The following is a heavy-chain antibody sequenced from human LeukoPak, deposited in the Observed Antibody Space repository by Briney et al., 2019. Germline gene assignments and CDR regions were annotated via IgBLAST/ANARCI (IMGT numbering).Heavy chain of an antibody. V-gene: IGHV4-4*02. Sequence: SGTLSLTCAVSGGSISTSNWWSWVRQPPGKGLEWIGEIYHSGSTNFNPSLRSRVTISEDKSKNQFSLKMTSVTAADTAIYYCARDAMVRGAGNDAFAVWGQGTMVTVSS. CDR1: GGSISTSNW. D-gene: IGHD3-10*01. CDR3: ARDAMVRGAGNDAFAV. CDR2: IYHSGST. J-gene: IGHJ3*01.